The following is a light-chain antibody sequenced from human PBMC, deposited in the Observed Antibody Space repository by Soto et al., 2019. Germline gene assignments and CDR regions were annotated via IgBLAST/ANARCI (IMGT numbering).Light chain of an antibody. V-gene: IGLV1-44*01. J-gene: IGLJ1*01. CDR2: DNN. CDR3: AAWDDSLNSYV. Sequence: QSVLTQPPSASGTPGQRVTISCSGGRSNIGSNTVNWYQQLPGTAPKLLIYDNNQRPSGVPDRFSGSKSGASAFLAISGLQSEDEADYYCAAWDDSLNSYVFGTGTKLTVL. CDR1: RSNIGSNT.